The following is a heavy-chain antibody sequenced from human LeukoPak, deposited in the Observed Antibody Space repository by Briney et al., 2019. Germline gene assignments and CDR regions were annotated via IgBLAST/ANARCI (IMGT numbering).Heavy chain of an antibody. CDR3: AREKEEGATGY. J-gene: IGHJ4*02. V-gene: IGHV3-53*01. Sequence: PGGSLELSCAAFGFTVSSNGMSWVRQAPGKGLGWASVIYSGGSTYYADSVKGRFTISRDNSKNTLYLQMNSLRAEDTAVDYCAREKEEGATGYWGQGTLVTVSS. CDR1: GFTVSSNG. CDR2: IYSGGST. D-gene: IGHD1-26*01.